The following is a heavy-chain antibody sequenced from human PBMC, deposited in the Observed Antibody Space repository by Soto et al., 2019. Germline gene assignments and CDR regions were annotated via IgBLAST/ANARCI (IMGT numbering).Heavy chain of an antibody. Sequence: QVQLVESGGGMVQPGRSLRLSCSASGFTFSTFAVHWVRQAPGKGLEWVAVISSDGYTKYYTDSVKGRFTISRDNSKNTLFLQMNGLRTEDTAMYYCARAPTSRLDYWGQGTLVTVSS. CDR1: GFTFSTFA. V-gene: IGHV3-30-3*01. CDR2: ISSDGYTK. J-gene: IGHJ4*02. CDR3: ARAPTSRLDY.